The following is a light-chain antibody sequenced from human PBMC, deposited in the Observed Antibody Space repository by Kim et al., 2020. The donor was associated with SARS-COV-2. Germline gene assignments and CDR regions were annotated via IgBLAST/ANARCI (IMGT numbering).Light chain of an antibody. CDR2: TAS. Sequence: ASVGDRVTITCRAGRGISTDLAWYQQKPGKAPKILIYTASTLQSGVPSRFSGSGSGTEFTLTINSLQPEDFATYYCQQVYNYPLTFGGGTKVDIK. J-gene: IGKJ4*01. V-gene: IGKV1-9*01. CDR3: QQVYNYPLT. CDR1: RGISTD.